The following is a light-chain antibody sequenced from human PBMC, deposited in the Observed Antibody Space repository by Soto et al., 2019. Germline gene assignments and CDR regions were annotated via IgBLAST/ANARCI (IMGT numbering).Light chain of an antibody. CDR1: QSVSSY. CDR3: QQRKNWVT. Sequence: EIVLTQSPATLSLSPGERATLSCRASQSVSSYLAWYQQKPGQAPRLLIYDASNRATGIPARFSGSGSGTDFTLTISSLEPEDFAVYYCQQRKNWVTFGQATRPEIK. CDR2: DAS. J-gene: IGKJ5*01. V-gene: IGKV3-11*01.